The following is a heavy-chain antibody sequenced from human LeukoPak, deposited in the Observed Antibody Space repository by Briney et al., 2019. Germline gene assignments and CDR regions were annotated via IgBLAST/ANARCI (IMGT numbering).Heavy chain of an antibody. CDR2: ISGNGGRT. V-gene: IGHV3-23*01. D-gene: IGHD3-10*01. J-gene: IGHJ4*02. Sequence: GGSLRLSCEASGFTFSAYAMTWVRQAPGKGLEWVAAISGNGGRTYYRDSVKGRFTISRDNPKNTLYLLMNSLSAEDTALYYCAKEQTSSGYFDYWGQGTLVTVSS. CDR3: AKEQTSSGYFDY. CDR1: GFTFSAYA.